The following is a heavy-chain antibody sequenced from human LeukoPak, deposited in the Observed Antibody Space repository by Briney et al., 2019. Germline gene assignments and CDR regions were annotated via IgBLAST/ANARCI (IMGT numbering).Heavy chain of an antibody. CDR3: ARGLSAMGYFDY. V-gene: IGHV3-30*04. CDR1: GFTFSSYA. J-gene: IGHJ4*02. CDR2: ISDDGSNK. D-gene: IGHD3-16*01. Sequence: GGSLRLSCAASGFTFSSYAMHWVRQAPGKGLEWVAVISDDGSNKYYADSVKGRFTISRDNSKNTLYLQMNSLRAEDTAVYYCARGLSAMGYFDYWGQGTLVTVSS.